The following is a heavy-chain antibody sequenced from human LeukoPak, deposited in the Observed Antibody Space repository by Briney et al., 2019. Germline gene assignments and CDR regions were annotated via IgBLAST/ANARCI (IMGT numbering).Heavy chain of an antibody. Sequence: ASVKVSCKASGYTFTDYFIQWVRQAPGQGPEWMGRINPNTGGTNYAQKFQGRVTFTIDTSTNTAYMELSRLRPDDTAVYYCARDLTGTTWVYWGQGTLVTVSS. CDR3: ARDLTGTTWVY. CDR1: GYTFTDYF. D-gene: IGHD1-20*01. V-gene: IGHV1-2*06. CDR2: INPNTGGT. J-gene: IGHJ4*02.